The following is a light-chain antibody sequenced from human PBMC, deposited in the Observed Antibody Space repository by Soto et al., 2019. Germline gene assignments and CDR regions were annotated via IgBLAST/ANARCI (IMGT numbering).Light chain of an antibody. CDR1: SSDVGSYNL. V-gene: IGLV2-23*01. CDR2: EAF. CDR3: CSYAGSTTLYV. Sequence: QSALTQPASVSGSPGQSITISCTGTSSDVGSYNLVSWYQQHPGTAPKLMIYEAFKRPSGVSNRFSGSKSGDTASLTISGLQAEDEADYYCCSYAGSTTLYVFGTGTKV. J-gene: IGLJ1*01.